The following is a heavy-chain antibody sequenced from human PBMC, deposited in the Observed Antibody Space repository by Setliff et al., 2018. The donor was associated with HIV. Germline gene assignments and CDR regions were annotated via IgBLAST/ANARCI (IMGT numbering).Heavy chain of an antibody. CDR1: GFIFSNYR. CDR3: ARASYYYDSSGWVDY. D-gene: IGHD3-22*01. J-gene: IGHJ4*02. Sequence: AGGSLRLSCAASGFIFSNYRMNWVRQAPGKGLEWVSSISSSSTYTFYAESVKGRFTISRDNAKNSLYLQMNSLRAEDTAVYYCARASYYYDSSGWVDYWGQGTLVTVSS. CDR2: ISSSSTYT. V-gene: IGHV3-21*04.